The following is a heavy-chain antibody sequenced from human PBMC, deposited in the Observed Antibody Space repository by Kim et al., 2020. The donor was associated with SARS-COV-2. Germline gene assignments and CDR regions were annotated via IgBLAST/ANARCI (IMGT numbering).Heavy chain of an antibody. CDR2: ISGTGRDR. D-gene: IGHD3-10*01. J-gene: IGHJ6*02. CDR3: VKDIWYYSGMDV. CDR1: GFNFENNA. Sequence: GGSLRLSCAVSGFNFENNAMNWVRQAPGKGPEWVSGISGTGRDRYYADSVKGRLTISRDTSKNTLYLQRDSLGVEDTAVYYCVKDIWYYSGMDVWGQGTTVTV. V-gene: IGHV3-23*01.